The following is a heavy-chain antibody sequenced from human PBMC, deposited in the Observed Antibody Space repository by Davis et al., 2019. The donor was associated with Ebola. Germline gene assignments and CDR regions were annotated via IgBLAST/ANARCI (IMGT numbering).Heavy chain of an antibody. V-gene: IGHV3-21*01. CDR1: GFTFSSYS. CDR3: ARLAGGVIVFGANGDY. D-gene: IGHD3-16*02. Sequence: GESLKISCAASGFTFSSYSMNWVRQAPGKGLEWVSSISSCSSYIYYADSVKGRFTISRGNAKNSLYLQMNSLRAEDTAVYYCARLAGGVIVFGANGDYWGQGTLVTVSS. CDR2: ISSCSSYI. J-gene: IGHJ4*02.